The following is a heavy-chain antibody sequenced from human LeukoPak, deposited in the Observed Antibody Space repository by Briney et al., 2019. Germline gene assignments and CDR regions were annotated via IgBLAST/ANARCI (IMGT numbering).Heavy chain of an antibody. CDR3: ARGPHSPSYPDY. V-gene: IGHV3-74*01. J-gene: IGHJ4*02. CDR1: GFTFSSYW. Sequence: PGGTLSLSCAVSGFTFSSYWMHWVSQAPGKGLVWVSRINSDGSSTSYADSVKGRFTMSRDNAKNTLYLQRNSLRAEDTAVYYCARGPHSPSYPDYWGQGTLVTVSS. D-gene: IGHD1-26*01. CDR2: INSDGSST.